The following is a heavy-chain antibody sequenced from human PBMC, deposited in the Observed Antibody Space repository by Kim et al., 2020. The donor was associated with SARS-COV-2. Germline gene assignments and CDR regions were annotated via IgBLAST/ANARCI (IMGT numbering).Heavy chain of an antibody. Sequence: GGSLRLSCAASGFIFSTYAMHWVRQAPGKGPEYVSAISSNGADPYYADSVKGRFTISRDNSKNMLYLQMGSLRAEDMAVYYCAREGRHCSGTACYLFDYWGQRTLVTVSA. CDR1: GFIFSTYA. CDR3: AREGRHCSGTACYLFDY. CDR2: ISSNGADP. D-gene: IGHD2-2*01. J-gene: IGHJ4*02. V-gene: IGHV3-64*02.